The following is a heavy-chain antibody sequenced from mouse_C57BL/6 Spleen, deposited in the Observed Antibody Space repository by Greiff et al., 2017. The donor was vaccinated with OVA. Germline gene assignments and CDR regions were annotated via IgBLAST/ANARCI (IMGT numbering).Heavy chain of an antibody. CDR3: ARWETAHYYAMDY. Sequence: VKLQQPGAELVKPGASVKLSCKASGYTFTSYWMHWVKQRPGQGLEWIGMIHPNSGSTNYNEKFKSKATLTVDKSSSTAYMQLSSLTSEDSAVYYCARWETAHYYAMDYWGQGTSVTVSS. CDR1: GYTFTSYW. J-gene: IGHJ4*01. V-gene: IGHV1-64*01. CDR2: IHPNSGST. D-gene: IGHD3-2*01.